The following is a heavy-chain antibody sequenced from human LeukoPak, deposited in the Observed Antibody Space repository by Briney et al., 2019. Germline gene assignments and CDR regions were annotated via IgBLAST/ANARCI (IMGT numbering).Heavy chain of an antibody. V-gene: IGHV1-8*01. Sequence: GASVKVSCKATGFTFTNYDINWVRQATGQGLEWMGWVNPINGNTGYAQKFQGRVTMTRDTSISTAYMELRSLTSEDTAVYYCVRDGEGVAISVNYWFAPWGQGTLVTVSS. CDR1: GFTFTNYD. CDR2: VNPINGNT. CDR3: VRDGEGVAISVNYWFAP. J-gene: IGHJ5*02. D-gene: IGHD3-10*01.